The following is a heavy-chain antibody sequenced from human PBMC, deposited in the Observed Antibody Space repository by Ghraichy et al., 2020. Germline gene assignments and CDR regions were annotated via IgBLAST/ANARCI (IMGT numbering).Heavy chain of an antibody. CDR3: ARDSTVAAAATPPLFDY. CDR2: ISYDGSNK. CDR1: GFTFSSYA. D-gene: IGHD6-13*01. V-gene: IGHV3-30*04. Sequence: GGSLRLSCAASGFTFSSYAMHWVRQAPGKGLEWVAVISYDGSNKYYADSVKGRFTISRDNSKNTLYLQMNSLRAEDTAVYYCARDSTVAAAATPPLFDYWGQGTLVTVSS. J-gene: IGHJ4*02.